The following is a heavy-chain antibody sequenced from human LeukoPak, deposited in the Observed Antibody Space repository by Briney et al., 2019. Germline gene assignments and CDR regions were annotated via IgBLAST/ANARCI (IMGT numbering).Heavy chain of an antibody. J-gene: IGHJ4*02. V-gene: IGHV4-34*01. CDR1: GGSFSGYY. CDR3: AGESSSSWYGYFDS. D-gene: IGHD6-13*01. Sequence: SETLSLTCAVYGGSFSGYYWSWIRQPPGKGLEWIGEINHSGSTNYNPSLKSRVTISVDTSKNQFSLKLSSVTAADTAVYYCAGESSSSWYGYFDSWGQGTLVTVPS. CDR2: INHSGST.